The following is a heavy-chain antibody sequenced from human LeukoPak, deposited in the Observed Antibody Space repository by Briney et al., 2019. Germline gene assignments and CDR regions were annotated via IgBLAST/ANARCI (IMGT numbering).Heavy chain of an antibody. V-gene: IGHV4-39*07. D-gene: IGHD2-15*01. Sequence: SETLSLTCTVSGGSISSSSYYWGWIRQPPGKGLEWIGSIYYSGSTYYNPSLKSRVTISVDTSKNQFSLKLSSVTAADTAVYYCARGGIVVGNWGQGTLVTVSS. CDR3: ARGGIVVGN. J-gene: IGHJ4*02. CDR1: GGSISSSSYY. CDR2: IYYSGST.